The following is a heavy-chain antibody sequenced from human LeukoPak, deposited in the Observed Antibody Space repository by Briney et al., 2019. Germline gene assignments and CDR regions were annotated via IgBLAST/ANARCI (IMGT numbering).Heavy chain of an antibody. CDR2: ISGSGGST. J-gene: IGHJ4*02. D-gene: IGHD5-12*01. Sequence: GGSLRLSCAASGFTVSSNYMSWVRQAPGKGLEWVSAISGSGGSTYYADSVKGRFTISRDNSKNTLYLQMNSLRAEDTAVYYCAKESGGYDFYWGQGTLVTVSS. CDR1: GFTVSSNY. CDR3: AKESGGYDFY. V-gene: IGHV3-23*01.